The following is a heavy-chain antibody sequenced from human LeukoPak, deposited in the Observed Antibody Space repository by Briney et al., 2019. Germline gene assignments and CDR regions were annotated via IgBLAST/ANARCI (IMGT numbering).Heavy chain of an antibody. CDR3: ARVSDGDYDPYYFDY. J-gene: IGHJ4*02. CDR1: GGTFSSYA. CDR2: IIPILGIA. D-gene: IGHD4-17*01. V-gene: IGHV1-69*04. Sequence: ASVKVSCKASGGTFSSYAISWVRQAPGQGLEWMGRIIPILGIANYAQKFQGRVTITADESTSTAYTELSSLRSEDTAVYYCARVSDGDYDPYYFDYWGQGTLVTVSS.